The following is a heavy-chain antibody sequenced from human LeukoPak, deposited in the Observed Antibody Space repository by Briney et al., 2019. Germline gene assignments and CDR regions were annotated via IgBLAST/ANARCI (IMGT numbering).Heavy chain of an antibody. CDR2: INWNGGST. J-gene: IGHJ6*04. Sequence: RSGGSLRLSCAASGFTFDDYGMSWVRLAPGKGLEWVSGINWNGGSTGYADSVKGRFTISRDNAKNSLYLQMNSLRAEDTALYYCARGRLVDRAAGVWGKGTTVTVSS. CDR3: ARGRLVDRAAGV. V-gene: IGHV3-20*04. D-gene: IGHD6-19*01. CDR1: GFTFDDYG.